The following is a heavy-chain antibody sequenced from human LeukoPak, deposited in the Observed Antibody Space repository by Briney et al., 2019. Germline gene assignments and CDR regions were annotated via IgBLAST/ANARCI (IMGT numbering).Heavy chain of an antibody. V-gene: IGHV3-20*04. CDR2: ITWNGGSI. CDR1: GFTFDDYG. Sequence: GGSLRLSCAASGFTFDDYGMSWVRHAPGKGLAWVSGITWNGGSIVYSDSVKGRFTISRDNAKDSLYLQMSRPRADDTALYYCARTVKGGTAADFWGQGILVIVSS. J-gene: IGHJ4*02. CDR3: ARTVKGGTAADF. D-gene: IGHD6-25*01.